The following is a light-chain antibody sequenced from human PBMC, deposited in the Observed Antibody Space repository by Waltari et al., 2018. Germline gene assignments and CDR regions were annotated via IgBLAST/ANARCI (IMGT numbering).Light chain of an antibody. CDR1: SSNIGNND. J-gene: IGLJ3*02. V-gene: IGLV1-51*01. CDR2: DNN. Sequence: QSVLTQPPSVSAAPGQRVTISCSGGSSNIGNNDVSWYQQFPGTAPKLLITDNNNRPLGIPDRSPGSKSGTSATLGITGLQTGDEADYYCATWDSRLSVVVFGGGTKVTVL. CDR3: ATWDSRLSVVV.